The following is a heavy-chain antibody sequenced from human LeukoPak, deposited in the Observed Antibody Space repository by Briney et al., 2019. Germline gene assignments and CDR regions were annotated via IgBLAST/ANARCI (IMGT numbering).Heavy chain of an antibody. J-gene: IGHJ4*02. CDR2: IIPIFGTA. V-gene: IGHV1-69*13. Sequence: SVKASCKASGGTFSSYAISWVRQAPAQGLEWMGGIIPIFGTANYAQKFQGRVTITADESTSTAYMELSSLRSEDTAVYYCAREAQVLYELQQGFAYWGQGTLVTVSS. CDR3: AREAQVLYELQQGFAY. D-gene: IGHD2-2*01. CDR1: GGTFSSYA.